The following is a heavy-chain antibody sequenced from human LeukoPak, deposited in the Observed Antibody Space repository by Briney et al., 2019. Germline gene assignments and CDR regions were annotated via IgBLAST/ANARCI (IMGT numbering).Heavy chain of an antibody. CDR3: TRGRGSGVLRFLEWLLQDFDY. CDR2: IYYSGST. J-gene: IGHJ4*02. V-gene: IGHV4-39*07. Sequence: SETLSLTCTVSGGSISSSSYYWGWIRQPPGKGLEWIGSIYYSGSTYYNPSLKSRVTISVDTSKNQFSLKLSSVTAWDTAVYYCTRGRGSGVLRFLEWLLQDFDYWGQGTLVTVSS. CDR1: GGSISSSSYY. D-gene: IGHD3-3*01.